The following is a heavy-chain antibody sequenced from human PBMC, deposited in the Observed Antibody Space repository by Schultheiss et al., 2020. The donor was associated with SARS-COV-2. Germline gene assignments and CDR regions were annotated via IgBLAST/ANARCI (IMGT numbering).Heavy chain of an antibody. J-gene: IGHJ6*02. D-gene: IGHD3-3*01. CDR2: ISSSSSYI. Sequence: GESLKISCAASGFTFSSYGMHWVRQAPGKGLEWVSSISSSSSYIYYADSVKGRFTISRDNAKNSLYLQMNSLRAEDTAVYYCVCEWLFRYYGMDVWGQGTTVTVSS. V-gene: IGHV3-21*01. CDR1: GFTFSSYG. CDR3: VCEWLFRYYGMDV.